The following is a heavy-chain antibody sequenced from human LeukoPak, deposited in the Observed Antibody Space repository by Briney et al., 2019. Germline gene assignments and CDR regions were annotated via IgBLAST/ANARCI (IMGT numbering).Heavy chain of an antibody. CDR2: INPDSGGT. CDR3: VKSPWYHGSGSYSGTIH. CDR1: GYTFPDAY. D-gene: IGHD3-10*01. J-gene: IGHJ4*02. V-gene: IGHV1-2*02. Sequence: ALVKVSCKASGYTFPDAYVHWVRQAPGQGLEWMGWINPDSGGTNYAQKFQGRVTMTRDTSISTAYMELSRLTSDDTAVYYCVKSPWYHGSGSYSGTIHWGQGTLVTVSS.